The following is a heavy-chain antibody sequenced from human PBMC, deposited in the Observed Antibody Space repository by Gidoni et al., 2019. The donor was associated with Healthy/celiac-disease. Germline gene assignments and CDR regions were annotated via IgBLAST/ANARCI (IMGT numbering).Heavy chain of an antibody. Sequence: EVQLVESGGGLVKPGGSLRLSCAASGFTFSSYSMNWVRQAPGKGLEWVSSISSSSSYIYYADSVKGRFTISRDNAKNSLYLQMNSLRAEDTAVYYCARDEEDYYDSSGYNKFDYWGQGTLVTVSS. CDR2: ISSSSSYI. V-gene: IGHV3-21*01. CDR3: ARDEEDYYDSSGYNKFDY. D-gene: IGHD3-22*01. CDR1: GFTFSSYS. J-gene: IGHJ4*02.